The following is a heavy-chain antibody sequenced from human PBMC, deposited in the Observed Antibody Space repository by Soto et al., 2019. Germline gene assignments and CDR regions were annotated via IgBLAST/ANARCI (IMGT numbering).Heavy chain of an antibody. CDR2: IYYSGST. CDR3: ARDKGTWFDP. V-gene: IGHV4-59*01. CDR1: GGSITSYY. J-gene: IGHJ5*02. Sequence: SETLSLTCTVSGGSITSYYWSWIRQPPGKGLEWIGHIYYSGSTNYNPSLKSRFTISVDTSKNQFSLKLTSVTAADTAVYYCARDKGTWFDPWGQGTLVTVSS.